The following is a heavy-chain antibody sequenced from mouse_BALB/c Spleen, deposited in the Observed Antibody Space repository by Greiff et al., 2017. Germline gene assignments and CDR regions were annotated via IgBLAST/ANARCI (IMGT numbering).Heavy chain of an antibody. Sequence: EVQGVESGGDLVKPGGSLKLSCAASGFTFSSYGMSWVRQTPDKRLEWVATISSGGSYTYYPDSVKGRFTISRDNAKNTLYLQMSSLKSEDTAMYYCARRNYDYDEGTWFAYWGQGTLVTVSA. J-gene: IGHJ3*01. D-gene: IGHD2-4*01. CDR3: ARRNYDYDEGTWFAY. V-gene: IGHV5-6*01. CDR2: ISSGGSYT. CDR1: GFTFSSYG.